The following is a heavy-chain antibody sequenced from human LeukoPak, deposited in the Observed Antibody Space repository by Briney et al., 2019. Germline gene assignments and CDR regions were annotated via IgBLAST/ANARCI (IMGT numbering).Heavy chain of an antibody. J-gene: IGHJ4*02. V-gene: IGHV4-59*12. D-gene: IGHD6-13*01. CDR2: IYYSGST. CDR1: GGSISSYY. Sequence: PSETLSLTCTVSGGSISSYYWSWIRQPPGKGLEWIGYIYYSGSTNYNPSLKSRVTISVDTSKNQFSLKLSSVTAADTAVYYCARTGYSSSYYKFRFDYWGQGTLVTVSS. CDR3: ARTGYSSSYYKFRFDY.